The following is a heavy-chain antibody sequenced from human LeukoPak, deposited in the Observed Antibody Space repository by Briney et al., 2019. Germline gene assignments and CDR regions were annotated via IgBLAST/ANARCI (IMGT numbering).Heavy chain of an antibody. D-gene: IGHD3-22*01. CDR1: GFNFSNYA. V-gene: IGHV3-23*01. CDR2: ISGSGDNT. J-gene: IGHJ4*02. CDR3: AKGSYYDSSGSFYFDY. Sequence: GESLRLSCAASGFNFSNYAMSWVRQAPGKGLEWVSGISGSGDNTYYADSVKGRFTISRDNSKNTLYVQVNSLGTEDTAAYYCAKGSYYDSSGSFYFDYWGQGTLVTVSS.